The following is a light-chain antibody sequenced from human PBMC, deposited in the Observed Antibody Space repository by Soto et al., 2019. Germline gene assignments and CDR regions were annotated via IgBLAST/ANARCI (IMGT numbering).Light chain of an antibody. CDR3: QQYNQWPRT. Sequence: EIVMTQSPGTLSVSPGESATLSCRASQSMSNNLVWYQQKPGQAPRLLIYVASTRATGIPARFSGSGSGAEFTLTISSLQSEDFALYYCQQYNQWPRTFGQGTKVEIK. CDR2: VAS. V-gene: IGKV3-15*01. J-gene: IGKJ1*01. CDR1: QSMSNN.